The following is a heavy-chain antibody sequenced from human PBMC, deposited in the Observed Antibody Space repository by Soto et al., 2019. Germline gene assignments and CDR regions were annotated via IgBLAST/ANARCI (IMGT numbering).Heavy chain of an antibody. D-gene: IGHD2-15*01. CDR3: ARELRYCSGGSCYSSWFDP. J-gene: IGHJ5*02. Sequence: PSETPSLTCTVSGCTICSYYWSWIRQPPGKGLEWIGYIYYSGSTNYNPSLKSRVTISVDTSKNQFSLKLSSVTAADTAVYYCARELRYCSGGSCYSSWFDPWGQGTLVTSPQ. CDR1: GCTICSYY. V-gene: IGHV4-59*01. CDR2: IYYSGST.